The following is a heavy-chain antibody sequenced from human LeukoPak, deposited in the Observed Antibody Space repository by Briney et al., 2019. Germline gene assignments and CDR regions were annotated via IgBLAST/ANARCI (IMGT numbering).Heavy chain of an antibody. D-gene: IGHD5-18*01. CDR1: GGSFSGYY. CDR3: GRHGGGRSRGYSYGIKKPFDY. CDR2: INHSGST. V-gene: IGHV4-34*01. Sequence: PSETLSLTCAVYGGSFSGYYWSWIRQPPGKGLEWIGEINHSGSTNYNPSLKSRVTISVDTSKNQFSLKLSSVTAADTAVYYCGRHGGGRSRGYSYGIKKPFDYWGQGTLVTVSS. J-gene: IGHJ4*02.